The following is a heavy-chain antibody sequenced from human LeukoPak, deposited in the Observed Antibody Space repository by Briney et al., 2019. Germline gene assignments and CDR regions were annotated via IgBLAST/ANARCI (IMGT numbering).Heavy chain of an antibody. CDR3: ATGGDYGRY. D-gene: IGHD4-17*01. J-gene: IGHJ4*02. CDR2: TDSDGSST. Sequence: GGSLRLSCAASGFTFSNYWIYWVRQAPGKGLVWVSRTDSDGSSTGYADSVKGRFTISRDDVKNTLYLQMNSLRVEDTAVYYCATGGDYGRYWGQGTLVTVSS. V-gene: IGHV3-74*01. CDR1: GFTFSNYW.